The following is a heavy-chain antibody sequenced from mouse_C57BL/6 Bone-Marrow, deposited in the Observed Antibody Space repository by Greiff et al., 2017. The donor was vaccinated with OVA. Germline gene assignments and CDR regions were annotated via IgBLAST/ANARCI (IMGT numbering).Heavy chain of an antibody. J-gene: IGHJ2*01. CDR1: GFSFNTYA. V-gene: IGHV10-1*01. Sequence: EVQGVESGGGLVQPKGSLKLSCAASGFSFNTYAMNWVRQAPGKGMEWVARIRSKSNNYATYYAASVKDRFTISRDDSESMLFLQMNNLKTEDTSMYYCVRSYGSCPYYFGYWGQGTTLTVSS. D-gene: IGHD1-1*01. CDR3: VRSYGSCPYYFGY. CDR2: IRSKSNNYAT.